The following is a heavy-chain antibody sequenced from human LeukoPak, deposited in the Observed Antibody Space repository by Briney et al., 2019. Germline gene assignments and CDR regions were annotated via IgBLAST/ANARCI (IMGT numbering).Heavy chain of an antibody. CDR3: ARASGPFDY. Sequence: GGSLRLSCAASGFIFSTYGIHWVRQAPGKGLEWVAVIWHDGSNKYYADSVKGRFTISRDNSKNTLYLQMNSLRAEDTAVYYCARASGPFDYWGQGTLVTVTS. D-gene: IGHD6-19*01. J-gene: IGHJ4*02. V-gene: IGHV3-33*01. CDR2: IWHDGSNK. CDR1: GFIFSTYG.